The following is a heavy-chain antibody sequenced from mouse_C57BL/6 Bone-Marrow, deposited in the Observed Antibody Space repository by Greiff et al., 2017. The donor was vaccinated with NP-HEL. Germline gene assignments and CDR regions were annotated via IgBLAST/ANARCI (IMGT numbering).Heavy chain of an antibody. CDR1: GFTFSDYY. CDR3: ARGRKNPPYFDY. CDR2: INYDGSST. V-gene: IGHV5-16*01. J-gene: IGHJ2*01. Sequence: EVKLVESEGGLVQPGSSMKLSCTASGFTFSDYYMAWVRQVPEKGLEWVANINYDGSSTYYLDSLKSRFIISRDNAKNILYLQMSSLKSEDTATYYCARGRKNPPYFDYWGQGTTLTVSS.